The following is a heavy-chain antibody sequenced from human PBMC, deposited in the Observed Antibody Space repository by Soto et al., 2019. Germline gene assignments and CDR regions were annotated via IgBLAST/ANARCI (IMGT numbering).Heavy chain of an antibody. J-gene: IGHJ6*03. D-gene: IGHD6-6*01. V-gene: IGHV1-8*01. CDR3: ARVIQYSSSDYYYYYYMDV. CDR1: GYTFTSYD. CDR2: MNPNSGNT. Sequence: ASVKVSCKASGYTFTSYDINWVRQATGQGLEWMGWMNPNSGNTGYAQKVQGRVTMTRNTSISTAYMELSSLRSEDTAVYYCARVIQYSSSDYYYYYYMDVWGKGTTVTVSS.